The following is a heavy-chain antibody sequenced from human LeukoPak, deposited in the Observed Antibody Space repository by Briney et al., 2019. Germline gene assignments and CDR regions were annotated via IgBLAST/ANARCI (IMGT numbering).Heavy chain of an antibody. CDR1: GFTFSSYG. CDR2: ISYDGSNK. Sequence: PGRSLRLSCAASGFTFSSYGMHWVRQAPGKGLEWVAVISYDGSNKYYADSVKGRFTISRDNSKNTLYLQMNSLRAEDTAVYYCAKESGSGSRTCFDYWGRGTLVTVSS. CDR3: AKESGSGSRTCFDY. D-gene: IGHD3-10*01. V-gene: IGHV3-30*18. J-gene: IGHJ4*02.